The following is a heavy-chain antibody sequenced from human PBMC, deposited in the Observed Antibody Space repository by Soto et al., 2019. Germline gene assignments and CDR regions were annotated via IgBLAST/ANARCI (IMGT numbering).Heavy chain of an antibody. CDR1: GDSVSSDSAA. D-gene: IGHD6-19*01. CDR2: AYYRSKWYI. Sequence: SQTLSLTCAISGDSVSSDSAAWNWIRQSPSRGLEWLGRAYYRSKWYIEYAPSVNSRITINPDTSKNQLSLQLISVNPDDTAVYYCVRSRVFIAVTSVTNYYYYYGMDAWGQGTTVTVSS. J-gene: IGHJ6*02. CDR3: VRSRVFIAVTSVTNYYYYYGMDA. V-gene: IGHV6-1*01.